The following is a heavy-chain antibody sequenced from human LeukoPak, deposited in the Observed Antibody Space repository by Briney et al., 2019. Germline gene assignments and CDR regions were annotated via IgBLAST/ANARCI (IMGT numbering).Heavy chain of an antibody. D-gene: IGHD3-10*01. V-gene: IGHV1-46*03. CDR1: GYTFTSYY. CDR2: INPSGGST. J-gene: IGHJ4*02. Sequence: ASVKVSCKPSGYTFTSYYMHWVRQAPGQGLEWMGIINPSGGSTSYAQKFQGRVTMTRDTSTSTVYMELSSLRSEDTAVYYFAKDYYGSGIFLDCGGRESLVTVSS. CDR3: AKDYYGSGIFLDC.